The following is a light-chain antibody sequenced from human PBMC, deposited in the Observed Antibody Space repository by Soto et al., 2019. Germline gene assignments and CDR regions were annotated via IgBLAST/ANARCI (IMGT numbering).Light chain of an antibody. CDR3: CSYAGSYSWV. CDR1: SSDVGGYDY. J-gene: IGLJ2*01. Sequence: QLVLTQPRSVSGSPGQSVTISCTGTSSDVGGYDYVSWYQQHPGKAPKLMIYDVNKRPSGVPDRFSGSKSGNTASLTISGLQADDESDYYCCSYAGSYSWVFGGGTKVTVL. CDR2: DVN. V-gene: IGLV2-11*01.